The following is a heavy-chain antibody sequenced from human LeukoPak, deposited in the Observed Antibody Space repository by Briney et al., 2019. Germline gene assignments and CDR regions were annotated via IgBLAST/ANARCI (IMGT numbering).Heavy chain of an antibody. D-gene: IGHD1-1*01. J-gene: IGHJ4*02. CDR3: AKASWASNADAVL. Sequence: GGSLTLSCAASGFTFSSYAMSWVREAPAGGLEWVSSLRGNGDTFYADSVKGRFTLSRDDSRNTVYLQLNNLRVEDTAVYYCAKASWASNADAVLWGQGTVVTVSS. CDR2: LRGNGDT. V-gene: IGHV3-23*01. CDR1: GFTFSSYA.